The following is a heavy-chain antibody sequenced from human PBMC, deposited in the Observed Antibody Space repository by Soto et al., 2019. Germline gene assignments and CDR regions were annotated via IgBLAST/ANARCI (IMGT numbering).Heavy chain of an antibody. J-gene: IGHJ4*02. V-gene: IGHV4-59*01. CDR1: GDSISTYY. Sequence: SETLSLTCTVSGDSISTYYWTWIRQPPGKGLEWIGYIYNSASTKYNPSLKSRVTISVDTSKNQFSLKLSSVTAADTAVYYCARGRFDYIWGSPAPYLDYWGQGALVTVSS. CDR3: ARGRFDYIWGSPAPYLDY. CDR2: IYNSAST. D-gene: IGHD3-16*01.